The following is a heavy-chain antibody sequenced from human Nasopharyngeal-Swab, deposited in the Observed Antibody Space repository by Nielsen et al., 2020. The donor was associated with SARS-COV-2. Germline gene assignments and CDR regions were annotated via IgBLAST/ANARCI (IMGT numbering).Heavy chain of an antibody. CDR3: ARAEGYSYGPLIYYYYMDV. D-gene: IGHD5-18*01. V-gene: IGHV3-30-3*01. Sequence: GKGLEWVAVISYDGSNKYYADSVKGRFTISGDNSKNTLYLQMNSLRAEDTAVYYCARAEGYSYGPLIYYYYMDVWGKGTTVTVSS. J-gene: IGHJ6*03. CDR2: ISYDGSNK.